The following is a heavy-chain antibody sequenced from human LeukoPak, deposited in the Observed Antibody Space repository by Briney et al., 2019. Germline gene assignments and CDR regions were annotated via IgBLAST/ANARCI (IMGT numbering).Heavy chain of an antibody. Sequence: SETLSLTCTVSGGSISSSSYYWGWIRQPPGKGLEWIGSIYYSGSTYYNPSLKSRVTISVDTFKNQFSLKLSSVTAADTAVYYCARNGDFWSGYYCDYWGQGTLVTVSS. V-gene: IGHV4-39*01. CDR3: ARNGDFWSGYYCDY. CDR1: GGSISSSSYY. D-gene: IGHD3-3*01. CDR2: IYYSGST. J-gene: IGHJ4*02.